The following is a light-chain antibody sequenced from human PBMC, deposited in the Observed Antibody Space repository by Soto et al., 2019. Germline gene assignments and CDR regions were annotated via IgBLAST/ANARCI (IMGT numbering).Light chain of an antibody. CDR1: QTIGAY. Sequence: VLTQSPATLSLSPGEKATLSCRASQTIGAYLAWYQHKPGQAPRLLIFDASHRASGVPPRFSGSGSGTDFTLTISSLEPEDFAVYYCHQYDNAPQTYGQGTKVEIK. CDR2: DAS. J-gene: IGKJ2*01. V-gene: IGKV3-11*01. CDR3: HQYDNAPQT.